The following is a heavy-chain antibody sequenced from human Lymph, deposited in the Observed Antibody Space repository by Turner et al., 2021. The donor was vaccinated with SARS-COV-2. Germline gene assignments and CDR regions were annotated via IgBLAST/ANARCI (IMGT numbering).Heavy chain of an antibody. J-gene: IGHJ4*02. CDR1: GFTFSSYA. Sequence: EVQLLESGGGLVQPGGSLRLSCAASGFTFSSYAMSWFRQAQGKGLEWVSGISGSGGSTYYADCVKGRFTISRDNSKNTLYLQMNSLRAEDTAIYYCAKDRFTLSSGWEDYWGQGALVTVSS. D-gene: IGHD6-19*01. CDR2: ISGSGGST. V-gene: IGHV3-23*01. CDR3: AKDRFTLSSGWEDY.